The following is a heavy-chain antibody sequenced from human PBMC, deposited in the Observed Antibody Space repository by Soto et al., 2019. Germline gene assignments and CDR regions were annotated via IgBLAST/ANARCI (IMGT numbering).Heavy chain of an antibody. V-gene: IGHV1-24*01. J-gene: IGHJ6*02. CDR3: ATDLGVPHGAVAGPSVMDV. Sequence: VSVKVSCKVSGYTLTELSMHWVRQAPGKGLEWMGGFDPEDGETIYAQKFQGRVTMTEDTSTDTAYMELSSLRSEDTAVYYCATDLGVPHGAVAGPSVMDVWGQGTTVTVSS. D-gene: IGHD6-19*01. CDR1: GYTLTELS. CDR2: FDPEDGET.